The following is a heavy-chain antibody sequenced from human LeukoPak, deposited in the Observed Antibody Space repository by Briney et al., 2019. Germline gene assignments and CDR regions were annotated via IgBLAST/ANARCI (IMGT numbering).Heavy chain of an antibody. CDR3: ARDVRGSSGRYYYYYMDV. CDR1: GGSFSSYY. V-gene: IGHV4-34*01. J-gene: IGHJ6*03. D-gene: IGHD3-22*01. CDR2: IYYSGST. Sequence: SETLSLTCAVYGGSFSSYYWSWIRQPPGKGLEWIGSIYYSGSTYYNPSLKSRVTISVDTSKNQFSLKLSSVTAADTAVFYCARDVRGSSGRYYYYYMDVWGKGTTVTVSS.